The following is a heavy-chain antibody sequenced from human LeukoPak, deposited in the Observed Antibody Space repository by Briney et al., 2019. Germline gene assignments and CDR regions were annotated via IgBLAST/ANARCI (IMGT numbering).Heavy chain of an antibody. Sequence: SETLSLTCAVYGGSFGGYYWSWIRQPPGKGLEWIGEINHSGSTNYNRSLKSRVTISVDTSKNQFSLKLSSVTAADTAVYYCARFSRYFDWLLSAFDIWGQGTMVTVSS. D-gene: IGHD3-9*01. CDR3: ARFSRYFDWLLSAFDI. V-gene: IGHV4-34*01. J-gene: IGHJ3*02. CDR2: INHSGST. CDR1: GGSFGGYY.